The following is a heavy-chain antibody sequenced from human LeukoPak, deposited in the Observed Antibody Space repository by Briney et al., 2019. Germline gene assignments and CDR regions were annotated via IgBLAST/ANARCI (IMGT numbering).Heavy chain of an antibody. J-gene: IGHJ4*02. CDR3: ARRLRLGELSLGY. V-gene: IGHV1-2*02. CDR1: GYTFTGYY. Sequence: ASVKVSCKASGYTFTGYYMHWVRQAPGQGREWMGWINPNSGGTNYAQKFQGRVTMTRDTSISTAYMELSRLRSDDTAVYYCARRLRLGELSLGYWGQGTLVTVSS. CDR2: INPNSGGT. D-gene: IGHD3-16*02.